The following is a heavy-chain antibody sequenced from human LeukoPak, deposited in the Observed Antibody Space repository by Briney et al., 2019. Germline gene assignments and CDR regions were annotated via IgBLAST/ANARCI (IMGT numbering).Heavy chain of an antibody. CDR2: IYHVGGT. J-gene: IGHJ5*02. Sequence: SETLSLTCNVSGVSIKANSDYWGWLRQPPGKGLEWIESIYHVGGTYYNPSLKSRVTISIDTSKNQFSLRLTSVTAADTAIYYCARDGRSGYEDLWGPGTLVTVSS. D-gene: IGHD5-12*01. CDR3: ARDGRSGYEDL. V-gene: IGHV4-39*07. CDR1: GVSIKANSDY.